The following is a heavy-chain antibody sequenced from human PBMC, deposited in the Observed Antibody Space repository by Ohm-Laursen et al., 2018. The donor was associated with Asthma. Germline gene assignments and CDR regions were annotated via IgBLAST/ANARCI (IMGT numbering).Heavy chain of an antibody. Sequence: SLRLSCAASGFTFDDYARHWVRQAPGKGLEWVSGIRWNSGSIGYADSVKGRFTISRDNAKNSLYLQMNSLRAEDTALYYCAKDRAEWLRWEFDYWGQGTLVTVSS. CDR1: GFTFDDYA. D-gene: IGHD5-12*01. CDR2: IRWNSGSI. CDR3: AKDRAEWLRWEFDY. J-gene: IGHJ4*02. V-gene: IGHV3-9*01.